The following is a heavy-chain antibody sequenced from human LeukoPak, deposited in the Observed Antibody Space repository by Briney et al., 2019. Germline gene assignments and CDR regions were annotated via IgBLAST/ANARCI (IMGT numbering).Heavy chain of an antibody. Sequence: PSETLPLTCAVYGGSFSGYYWNWIRQPPGKGLEWIGEINHRGSTDNNPSLKSRVTISVDTSKNQFSLKLTSVTAADTAVYYCAGTAMAKGIFDYWGQGTLVTISS. CDR3: AGTAMAKGIFDY. V-gene: IGHV4-34*01. CDR2: INHRGST. CDR1: GGSFSGYY. J-gene: IGHJ4*02. D-gene: IGHD5-18*01.